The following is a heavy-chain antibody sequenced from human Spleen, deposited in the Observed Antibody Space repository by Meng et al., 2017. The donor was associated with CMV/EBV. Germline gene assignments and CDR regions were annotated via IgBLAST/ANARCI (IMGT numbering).Heavy chain of an antibody. CDR3: AREGRRARFLEWSHYYGMDV. CDR1: GFTFSGYA. Sequence: GGSLRLSCAASGFTFSGYAIHWVRQAPGKGLEWVAVVSHDATNEYYADSVRGRFTISIDTSKNTVNLQMNSLRTEDTAVYYCAREGRRARFLEWSHYYGMDVWGRGTTVTVSS. D-gene: IGHD3-3*01. J-gene: IGHJ6*02. CDR2: VSHDATNE. V-gene: IGHV3-30*04.